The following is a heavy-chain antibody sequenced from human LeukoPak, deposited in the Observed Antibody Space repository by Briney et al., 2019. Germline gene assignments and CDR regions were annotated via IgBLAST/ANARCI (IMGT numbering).Heavy chain of an antibody. Sequence: SSVKVSCKASGGTFSSYAISWVRQAPGQGLEWMGGIIPTFGTATYDHKFQGRVTITPDQPPSTATMELSNRSTEDTTVYYCARDRGKDSPYFDLWGRGTLVTVSS. CDR2: IIPTFGTA. CDR1: GGTFSSYA. D-gene: IGHD2-15*01. J-gene: IGHJ2*01. CDR3: ARDRGKDSPYFDL. V-gene: IGHV1-69*13.